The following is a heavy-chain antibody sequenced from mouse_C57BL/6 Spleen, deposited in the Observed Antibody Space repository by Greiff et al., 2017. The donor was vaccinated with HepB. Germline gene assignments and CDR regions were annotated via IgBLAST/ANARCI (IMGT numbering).Heavy chain of an antibody. CDR2: IYPGDGDT. CDR3: ARWDYYYGSSYWYFDV. CDR1: GYAFSSYW. D-gene: IGHD1-1*01. V-gene: IGHV1-80*01. Sequence: VQLQQSGAELVKPGASVKISCKASGYAFSSYWMNWVKQRPGKGLEWIGQIYPGDGDTNYNGKFKGKATLTADKSSSTAYIQLSSLTSEDSAVYFWARWDYYYGSSYWYFDVWGTGTTVTVSS. J-gene: IGHJ1*03.